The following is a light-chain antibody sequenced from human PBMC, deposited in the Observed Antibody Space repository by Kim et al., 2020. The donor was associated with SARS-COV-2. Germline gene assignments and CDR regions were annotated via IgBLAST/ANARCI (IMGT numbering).Light chain of an antibody. V-gene: IGKV3-11*01. Sequence: LSPGERATLTCRASHSIGNSLAWYQQKPGQAPRLLIYDASRRATGIPARFSGSGSGTDFTLTISSLEPEDFAVYYCQQRSNWPLAFGPGTKVDIK. J-gene: IGKJ3*01. CDR3: QQRSNWPLA. CDR1: HSIGNS. CDR2: DAS.